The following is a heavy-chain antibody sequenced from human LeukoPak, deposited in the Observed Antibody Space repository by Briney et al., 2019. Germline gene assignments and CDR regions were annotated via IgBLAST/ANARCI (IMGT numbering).Heavy chain of an antibody. CDR1: GFTFSSYW. J-gene: IGHJ6*02. V-gene: IGHV3-7*04. Sequence: GGSLRLSCAASGFTFSSYWMSWVRQAPGKGLEWVANIEQDGSEKYYVDSVKGRFTISRDNAKNSLYLQMNSLRAEDTAVYYCARVYITSRSNGMDVWGQGTTVTVSS. CDR3: ARVYITSRSNGMDV. CDR2: IEQDGSEK. D-gene: IGHD2-2*01.